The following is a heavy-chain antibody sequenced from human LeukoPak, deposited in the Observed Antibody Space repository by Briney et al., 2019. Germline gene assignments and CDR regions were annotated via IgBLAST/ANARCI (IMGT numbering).Heavy chain of an antibody. D-gene: IGHD6-19*01. V-gene: IGHV1-46*01. CDR1: GYTFTSYY. Sequence: GASVKVSCKASGYTFTSYYMHWVRQAPGQGLEWMGIINPSGGSTSYAQKFQGRVTMTRDTSTSTVYMELSSLRSEDTAVYYCASTHSSGWYDDWFDPWGQGTLVTVSS. CDR3: ASTHSSGWYDDWFDP. J-gene: IGHJ5*02. CDR2: INPSGGST.